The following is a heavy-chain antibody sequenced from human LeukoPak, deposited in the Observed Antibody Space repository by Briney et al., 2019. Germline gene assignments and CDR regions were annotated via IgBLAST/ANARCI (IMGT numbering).Heavy chain of an antibody. CDR1: GGSISSSSYY. V-gene: IGHV4-39*07. Sequence: SETLSLTCTVSGGSISSSSYYWGWIRQPPGKGLEWIGSIYYSGSTYYNPSLKSRVTISVDTSKNQFSLKLSSVTAADTAVYYCARGQNTYYYDSSGYYSLNWFDPWGQGTLVTVSS. CDR2: IYYSGST. D-gene: IGHD3-22*01. CDR3: ARGQNTYYYDSSGYYSLNWFDP. J-gene: IGHJ5*02.